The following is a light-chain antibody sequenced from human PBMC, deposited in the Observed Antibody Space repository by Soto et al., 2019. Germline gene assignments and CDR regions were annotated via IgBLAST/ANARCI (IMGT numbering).Light chain of an antibody. Sequence: QLVLTQPASVSGSPGQSITISCAGTSSDINFYKYVSWYQQHPGKAPKLIIYDVSNRPSGVSNRFSGSKSGNTASLTISGLQPEDEADYYCSSYTITNTKFGGGTKLTVL. CDR2: DVS. CDR1: SSDINFYKY. J-gene: IGLJ2*01. V-gene: IGLV2-14*01. CDR3: SSYTITNTK.